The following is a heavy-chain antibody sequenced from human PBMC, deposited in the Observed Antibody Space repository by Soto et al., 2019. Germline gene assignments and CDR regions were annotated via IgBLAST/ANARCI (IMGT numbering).Heavy chain of an antibody. D-gene: IGHD4-17*01. CDR3: ATEAAYGDYFDY. CDR1: GFTFSSYA. CDR2: ISVSGGST. V-gene: IGHV3-23*01. J-gene: IGHJ4*02. Sequence: GGSLRLSCAASGFTFSSYAMSWVRQAPGKGLEWVSAISVSGGSTYYADSVKGRFTISRDNSKNTLYLQMNSLRSEDTAVYYCATEAAYGDYFDYWCQGTLVTVSS.